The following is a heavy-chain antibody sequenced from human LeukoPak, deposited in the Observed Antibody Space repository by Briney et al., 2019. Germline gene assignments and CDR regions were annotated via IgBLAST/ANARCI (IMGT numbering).Heavy chain of an antibody. Sequence: GGSLRLSCAASGFTFTTYWMSWVRQAPGKGLEWVAYIIQDGTDKYYVDAVKGPFTFSRDNAPSSLYLQMSRLRVEDTAVYYCVTYSTGLYKGLEFWGEGTQVTVSS. CDR1: GFTFTTYW. J-gene: IGHJ4*02. CDR3: VTYSTGLYKGLEF. CDR2: IIQDGTDK. D-gene: IGHD2-8*02. V-gene: IGHV3-7*03.